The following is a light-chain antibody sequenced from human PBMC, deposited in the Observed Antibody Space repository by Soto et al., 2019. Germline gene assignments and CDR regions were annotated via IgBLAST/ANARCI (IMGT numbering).Light chain of an antibody. CDR1: QSVISSY. CDR3: QQSSSSPIN. J-gene: IGKJ5*01. Sequence: EIVMTQSPATLSVSPGERSTLSCRASQSVISSYLAWYQQKPGQAPRLLIYGASSRATGIPDRFSGSGSGTDFTLTISRLEAEDFAVYYCQQSSSSPINFGQGTRLEIK. V-gene: IGKV3-20*01. CDR2: GAS.